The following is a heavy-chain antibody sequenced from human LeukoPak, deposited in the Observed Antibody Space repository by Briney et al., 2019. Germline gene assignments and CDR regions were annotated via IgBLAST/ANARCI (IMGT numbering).Heavy chain of an antibody. V-gene: IGHV4-34*01. CDR3: ARVGREGYNFHY. CDR2: INHSGST. Sequence: SETLSLTCAVYGESFSGYYWNWTRQPPGKGLEWIGEINHSGSTNYNPSLKSRVTISVDTSKNQFSLKLSSLTAADTAVYYCARVGREGYNFHYWGQGTLVTVSS. J-gene: IGHJ4*02. CDR1: GESFSGYY. D-gene: IGHD5-24*01.